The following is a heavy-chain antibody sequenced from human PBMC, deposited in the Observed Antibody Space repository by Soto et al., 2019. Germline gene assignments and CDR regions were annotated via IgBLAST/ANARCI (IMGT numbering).Heavy chain of an antibody. CDR3: ARGGAMGVDY. D-gene: IGHD1-26*01. V-gene: IGHV3-74*01. CDR1: ELTFNTHW. Sequence: EVQLVESGGGVVQPGGSLRLSCTPAELTFNTHWMHWVRQAPGKGLVWVSRVYFDGITTNYADSVKGRLTVSRDNAKNTVYLHVNTLRDEDTAVYYFARGGAMGVDYLGQGTLVTVSS. J-gene: IGHJ4*02. CDR2: VYFDGITT.